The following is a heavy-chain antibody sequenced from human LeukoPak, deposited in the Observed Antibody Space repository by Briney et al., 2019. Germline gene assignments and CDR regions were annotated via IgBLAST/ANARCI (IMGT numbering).Heavy chain of an antibody. J-gene: IGHJ4*02. D-gene: IGHD3-22*01. Sequence: ASVKVSCKASGYTFTSYAMNWVRQAPGQGLEWMGWINTNTGNPTYAQGFTGRFVSSLDTSVSTAYLQISSLKAEDTAVYYCARDLLPGYYDSSGYYSHFDYWGQGTLVTVSS. CDR3: ARDLLPGYYDSSGYYSHFDY. CDR1: GYTFTSYA. V-gene: IGHV7-4-1*02. CDR2: INTNTGNP.